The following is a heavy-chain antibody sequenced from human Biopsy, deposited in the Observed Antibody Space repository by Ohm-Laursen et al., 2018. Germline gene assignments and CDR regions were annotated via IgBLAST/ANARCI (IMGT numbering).Heavy chain of an antibody. J-gene: IGHJ6*02. D-gene: IGHD2-21*01. CDR1: GYNFGNYY. CDR2: VNPVAEAT. CDR3: ARESPLRLGVCGAIRCFKEVFGMDV. Sequence: VSSVKVSCKASGYNFGNYYINWVRKVPGQGLEWLGVVNPVAEATMYAQKFQDRITLTRDASTNTVHMDLTSLTSEDMAVYYCARESPLRLGVCGAIRCFKEVFGMDVWGQGTTVIVSS. V-gene: IGHV1-46*01.